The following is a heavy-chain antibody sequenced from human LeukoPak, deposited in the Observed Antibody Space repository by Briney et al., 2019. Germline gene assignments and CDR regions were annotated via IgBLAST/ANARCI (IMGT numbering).Heavy chain of an antibody. J-gene: IGHJ4*02. V-gene: IGHV3-33*01. D-gene: IGHD2-15*01. CDR2: IWYDGSNK. CDR3: ARVVGYWGGATCSFYFDY. CDR1: RFTFRSYG. Sequence: GRSLRLSCAASRFTFRSYGMHWVRQAPGKGLEWVAIIWYDGSNKYYADSVKGRFTISRDNSKNTLYLQMGSLRAEDTAVYYCARVVGYWGGATCSFYFDYWGQGTLVTVSS.